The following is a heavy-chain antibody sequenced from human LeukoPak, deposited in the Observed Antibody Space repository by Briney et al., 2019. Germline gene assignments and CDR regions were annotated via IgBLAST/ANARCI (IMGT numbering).Heavy chain of an antibody. Sequence: SETLSLTCTVSGGSISSSNYYWGWIRQPPGKGLEWIGSIYYSGSTYYNPSLKSRVTISVDTSKNQFSLKLSSVTAADTAVYYCARSSVGATYLDYWGQGTLVTVSS. D-gene: IGHD1-26*01. CDR1: GGSISSSNYY. V-gene: IGHV4-39*01. CDR3: ARSSVGATYLDY. J-gene: IGHJ4*02. CDR2: IYYSGST.